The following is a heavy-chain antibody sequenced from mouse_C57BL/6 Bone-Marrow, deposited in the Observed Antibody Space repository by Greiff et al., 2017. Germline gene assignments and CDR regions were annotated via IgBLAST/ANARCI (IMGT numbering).Heavy chain of an antibody. CDR2: ILPGSGST. Sequence: VQLQQSGAELMKPGASVKLSCTATGYTFTGYWMEWVQQRPGHGLEWIGEILPGSGSTNYTEKFKGKATFTADTSSNTAYMQLSSLTTEDSAIYYCARSGDGYHIAYWGQGTLVTVSA. J-gene: IGHJ3*01. D-gene: IGHD2-3*01. V-gene: IGHV1-9*01. CDR3: ARSGDGYHIAY. CDR1: GYTFTGYW.